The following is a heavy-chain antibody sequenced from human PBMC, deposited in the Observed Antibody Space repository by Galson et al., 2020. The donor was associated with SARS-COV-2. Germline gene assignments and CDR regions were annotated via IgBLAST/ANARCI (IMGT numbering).Heavy chain of an antibody. CDR2: IYSGGST. D-gene: IGHD6-13*01. J-gene: IGHJ3*02. CDR1: GFTVSSNY. CDR3: AREGFAAAGTGAFDI. V-gene: IGHV3-53*01. Sequence: GESLKISCAASGFTVSSNYMSWVRQAPGKGLEWVSVIYSGGSTYYADSVKGRFTISRDNSKNTLYLQMNSLRAEDTAVYYCAREGFAAAGTGAFDIWGQGTMVTVSS.